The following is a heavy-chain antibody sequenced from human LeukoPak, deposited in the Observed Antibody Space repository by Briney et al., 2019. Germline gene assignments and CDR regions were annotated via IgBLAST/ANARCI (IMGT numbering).Heavy chain of an antibody. D-gene: IGHD1-26*01. CDR1: GFTFTSYG. Sequence: PGGSLRLSCAASGFTFTSYGMHWVRQAPGKGLEWVAFIRYDGSNEYYADSVKGRFTISRDNSINTLSLQMNSLRAEDTAVYYCAKGSGWEVSYYYYMDVWGKGTTVTISS. CDR3: AKGSGWEVSYYYYMDV. V-gene: IGHV3-30*02. CDR2: IRYDGSNE. J-gene: IGHJ6*03.